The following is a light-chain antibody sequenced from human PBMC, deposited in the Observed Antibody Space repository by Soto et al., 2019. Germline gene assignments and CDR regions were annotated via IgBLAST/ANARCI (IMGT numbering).Light chain of an antibody. V-gene: IGLV1-47*01. CDR3: QSYDTGLTGHVL. CDR1: NTNIGNNY. CDR2: TNN. J-gene: IGLJ2*01. Sequence: QAVVTQPPSASGTPGQTVTISCSGSNTNIGNNYVYWYQQVPGTAPKLLIHTNNQRPSGVPDRFFGSKSGTSASLAISGLRSEDKTDYYCQSYDTGLTGHVLFGGGTKLTVL.